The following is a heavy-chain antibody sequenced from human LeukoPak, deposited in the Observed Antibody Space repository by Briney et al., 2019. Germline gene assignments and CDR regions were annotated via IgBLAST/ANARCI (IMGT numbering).Heavy chain of an antibody. Sequence: ASVKVSCKTSGYTFTTYTINWARQAPGQGLEWMGWINTDTGNPTYAQGFTGRFVFSLDTSVSTAYLHINSLKAEDTAVYYCASLAPTDYWGQGTLVTVSS. CDR3: ASLAPTDY. J-gene: IGHJ4*02. CDR1: GYTFTTYT. CDR2: INTDTGNP. V-gene: IGHV7-4-1*02.